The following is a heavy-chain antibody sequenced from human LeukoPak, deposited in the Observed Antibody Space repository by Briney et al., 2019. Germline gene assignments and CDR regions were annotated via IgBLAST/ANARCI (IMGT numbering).Heavy chain of an antibody. D-gene: IGHD6-13*01. CDR3: ARSRSYSSPLYYYYYMDV. Sequence: ASVKVSCKSCGYIFTSYDINWVRQATGQGLEWMGWINPNRGNTGYAQKFQGRVTMTRNTSIRTAYMELSSQRSEDTAVYYFARSRSYSSPLYYYYYMDVWGKGTTVTVSS. J-gene: IGHJ6*03. V-gene: IGHV1-8*01. CDR2: INPNRGNT. CDR1: GYIFTSYD.